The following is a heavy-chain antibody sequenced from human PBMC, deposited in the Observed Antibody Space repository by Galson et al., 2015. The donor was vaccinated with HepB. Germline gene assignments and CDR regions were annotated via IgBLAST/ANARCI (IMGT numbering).Heavy chain of an antibody. Sequence: SLRLSCAASGFGFSSYTMDWVRQAPGKGLEWVSSINKNSAYIYYADSVRGRFTISRDNAKNSVYLQMNSLRAEDTAMYYCANSQRWLVKWGRGTLVTVSS. CDR1: GFGFSSYT. CDR3: ANSQRWLVK. CDR2: INKNSAYI. D-gene: IGHD6-19*01. V-gene: IGHV3-21*01. J-gene: IGHJ4*02.